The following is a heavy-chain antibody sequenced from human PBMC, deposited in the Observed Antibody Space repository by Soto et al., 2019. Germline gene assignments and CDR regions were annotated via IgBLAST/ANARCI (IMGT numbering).Heavy chain of an antibody. CDR3: ARGGAWRPDY. CDR1: GFTFSSYG. Sequence: GGSLRLSCVASGFTFSSYGMNWVRQAPGKGLEWVSYISSGPVTTNYADSAKGRFTISRDNAKSSLYLQLNSLRDDDTAVYYFARGGAWRPDYWGQGTLVTVSS. D-gene: IGHD3-16*01. J-gene: IGHJ4*01. CDR2: ISSGPVTT. V-gene: IGHV3-48*02.